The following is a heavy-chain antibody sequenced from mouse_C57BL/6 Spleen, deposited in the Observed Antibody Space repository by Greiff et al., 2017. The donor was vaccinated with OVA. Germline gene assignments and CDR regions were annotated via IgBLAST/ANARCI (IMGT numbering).Heavy chain of an antibody. CDR2: IDPENGDT. CDR1: GFNIKDDY. CDR3: TRDITTVVAKGFAY. V-gene: IGHV14-4*01. J-gene: IGHJ3*01. D-gene: IGHD1-1*01. Sequence: VQLQQSGAELVRPGASVKLSCTASGFNIKDDYMHWVKQRPEQGLEWIGWIDPENGDTEYASKFQGKATITADTSSNTAYLQLSSLTSEDTAVYYCTRDITTVVAKGFAYWGQGTLVTVSA.